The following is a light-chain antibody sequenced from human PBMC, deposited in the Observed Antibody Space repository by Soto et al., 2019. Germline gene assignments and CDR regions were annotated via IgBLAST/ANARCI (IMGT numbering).Light chain of an antibody. CDR1: SSNIGAGYD. V-gene: IGLV1-40*01. J-gene: IGLJ2*01. CDR2: GNS. CDR3: QSYDSSLSGVV. Sequence: QSVLTQPPSVSGAPGQRVTISCTGSSSNIGAGYDVHWYQQPPGTAPKLLIYGNSNRPSGVPDRFSGSKSGTSASLAITGLQAEDEADYYCQSYDSSLSGVVFGGGTQLTVL.